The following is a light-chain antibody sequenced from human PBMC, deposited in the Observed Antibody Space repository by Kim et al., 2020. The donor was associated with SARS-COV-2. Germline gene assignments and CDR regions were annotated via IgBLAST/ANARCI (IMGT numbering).Light chain of an antibody. CDR3: QQSHSVPVT. Sequence: DIQMTQSPSALCASIGDRVTITCRASQNIRNDLNWYQQKRGKAPKLLISAASTLHNGVPSRFSGSGYGTDFILTITSLQPEDFATYFCQQSHSVPVTFGGGTKVDIK. CDR1: QNIRND. J-gene: IGKJ4*01. V-gene: IGKV1-39*01. CDR2: AAS.